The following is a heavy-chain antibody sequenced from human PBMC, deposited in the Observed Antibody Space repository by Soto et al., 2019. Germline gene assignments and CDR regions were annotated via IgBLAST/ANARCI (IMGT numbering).Heavy chain of an antibody. D-gene: IGHD3-22*01. J-gene: IGHJ4*02. V-gene: IGHV3-23*01. CDR1: GFTFSKYA. CDR2: ISGSGVSP. CDR3: VKDYYDSSGYSYFDY. Sequence: PGGSLRLSCAASGFTFSKYAMSWVRQPPGKGLEWVSAISGSGVSPYYADSVKGRFTISRDNSKNMLYLQMNSVRAEDTAVYYCVKDYYDSSGYSYFDYWGQGTQVTAPQ.